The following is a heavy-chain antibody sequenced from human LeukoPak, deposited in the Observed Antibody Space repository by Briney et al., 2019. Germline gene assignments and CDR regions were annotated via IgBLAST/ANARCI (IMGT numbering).Heavy chain of an antibody. CDR2: IYYSGST. Sequence: SETLSLTCTVSGGSISSGGYYWSWIRQHPGKGLEWIGYIYYSGSTYYNPSLKSRVTISVDTSKNQFSLKLSSVTAADTAVYYCAREGNADYYYYYYMDVWGKGTTVTVSS. CDR3: AREGNADYYYYYYMDV. CDR1: GGSISSGGYY. V-gene: IGHV4-61*08. J-gene: IGHJ6*03. D-gene: IGHD2-2*01.